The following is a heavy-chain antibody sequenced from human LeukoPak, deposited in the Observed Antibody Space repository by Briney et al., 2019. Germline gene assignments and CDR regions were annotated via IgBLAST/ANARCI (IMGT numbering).Heavy chain of an antibody. V-gene: IGHV4-39*07. J-gene: IGHJ4*02. CDR1: GGSISSSSYY. Sequence: PSETLSLTCTVSGGSISSSSYYWGWIRQPPGKGLEWIGSIYYSGSTYYNPSLKSRVTISVDTSKNQFSLKLSSVTAADTAVYYCARQDSSSSAIDYWGQGTLVTVSS. D-gene: IGHD6-6*01. CDR3: ARQDSSSSAIDY. CDR2: IYYSGST.